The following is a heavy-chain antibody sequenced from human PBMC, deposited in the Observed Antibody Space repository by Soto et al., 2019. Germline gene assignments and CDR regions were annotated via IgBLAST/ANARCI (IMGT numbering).Heavy chain of an antibody. Sequence: EVQLVESGGGLVKPGGSLRLCCAASGFTFSSYSMNWVRQAPGKGLEWVSSISSSSSYIYNADSVKGRFTISRDNAKNSLYLQMNSLRAEDTAVYYCAREGCSGGSCYSCVYLGQGTLVTVSS. CDR3: AREGCSGGSCYSCVY. D-gene: IGHD2-15*01. CDR2: ISSSSSYI. V-gene: IGHV3-21*01. CDR1: GFTFSSYS. J-gene: IGHJ4*02.